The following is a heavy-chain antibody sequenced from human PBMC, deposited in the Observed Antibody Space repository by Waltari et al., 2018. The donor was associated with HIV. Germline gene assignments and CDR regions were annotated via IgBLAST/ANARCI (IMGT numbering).Heavy chain of an antibody. J-gene: IGHJ4*02. D-gene: IGHD3-22*01. CDR3: ARREYYYDSSANWGYY. V-gene: IGHV4-39*01. CDR1: GGSISSSSYY. Sequence: QLQLQESGPGLVKPSETLSLTCTVSGGSISSSSYYLGWIRQPPGKGRGWIGGINYSGSTYNNRALKSRVTISVDTSKNQFYLKLSSVTAADTAVYYCARREYYYDSSANWGYYWGQGTLVTVSS. CDR2: INYSGST.